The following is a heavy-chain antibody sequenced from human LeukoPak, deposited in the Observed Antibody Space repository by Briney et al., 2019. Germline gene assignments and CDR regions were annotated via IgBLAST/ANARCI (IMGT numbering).Heavy chain of an antibody. CDR3: AKVPRDSDCY. D-gene: IGHD2-21*02. CDR2: INEDGSVK. V-gene: IGHV3-7*01. Sequence: GGSLKLSCAVSGGTFSAYWMAWVRHSPGKGLEWVAEINEDGSVKYYVDSMKGRFTISRDNAKNSLYLQMNSLGAEDTAAYYCAKVPRDSDCYWGQGTLVTVSS. CDR1: GGTFSAYW. J-gene: IGHJ4*02.